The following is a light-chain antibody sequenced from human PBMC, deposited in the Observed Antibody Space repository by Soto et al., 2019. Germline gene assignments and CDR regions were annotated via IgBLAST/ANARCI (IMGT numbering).Light chain of an antibody. CDR1: SSDVGGYNY. V-gene: IGLV2-14*01. CDR3: PSYSSSSTGV. CDR2: DVS. J-gene: IGLJ3*02. Sequence: QSVLTQPASVSGSPGQSITISCTGTSSDVGGYNYVSWYQQHPGKAPKLLISDVSNRPSGVSNRFSGSQSGNTASLTISGPHDEDAADYYSPSYSSSSTGVFGGGTKVTVL.